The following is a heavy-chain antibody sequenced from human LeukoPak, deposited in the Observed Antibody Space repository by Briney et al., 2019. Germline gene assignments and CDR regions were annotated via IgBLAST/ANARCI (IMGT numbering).Heavy chain of an antibody. D-gene: IGHD1-1*01. CDR1: GFTFSSYA. CDR3: ARDQYDGGYFDY. J-gene: IGHJ4*02. Sequence: PGGSLRLSCAASGFTFSSYAMSWVRQAPGKGLEWVSAISGSGGSTYYADSVKGRFTISRDNSKNTLYLQMNSLRAEDTAVYYCARDQYDGGYFDYWGQGTLVTVSS. CDR2: ISGSGGST. V-gene: IGHV3-23*01.